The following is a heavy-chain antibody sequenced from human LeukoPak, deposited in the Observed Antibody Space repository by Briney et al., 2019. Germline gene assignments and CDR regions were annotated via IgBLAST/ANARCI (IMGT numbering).Heavy chain of an antibody. CDR3: VRGLLKYPDLDY. J-gene: IGHJ4*02. CDR2: ISYDGSNK. Sequence: GGSLRLSCAASGFTFSSYAMHWVRQAPGKGLEWVAVISYDGSNKYYADSVKGRFTISRDNSKNTLYLQMNSLRAEDTAVYYCVRGLLKYPDLDYWGQGTLVTVSS. CDR1: GFTFSSYA. D-gene: IGHD2/OR15-2a*01. V-gene: IGHV3-30-3*01.